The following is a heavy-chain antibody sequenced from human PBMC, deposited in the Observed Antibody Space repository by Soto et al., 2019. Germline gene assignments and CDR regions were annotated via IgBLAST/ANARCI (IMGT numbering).Heavy chain of an antibody. D-gene: IGHD3-22*01. J-gene: IGHJ3*02. CDR2: IYYSGST. CDR3: ARDLGYYYDSSGYSNAFDI. V-gene: IGHV4-31*03. CDR1: GGSISSGGYY. Sequence: PSETLSLTCTVPGGSISSGGYYWSWIRQHPGKGLEWIGYIYYSGSTYYNPSLKSRVTISVDTSKNQFSLKLSSVTAADTAVYYCARDLGYYYDSSGYSNAFDIWGQGTMVTVSS.